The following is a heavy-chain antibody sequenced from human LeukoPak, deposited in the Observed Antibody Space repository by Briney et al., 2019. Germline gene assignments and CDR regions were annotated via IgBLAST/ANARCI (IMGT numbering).Heavy chain of an antibody. CDR1: GFTFSSYW. V-gene: IGHV3-7*01. Sequence: PGGSLRLSCAASGFTFSSYWMSWVRQAPGKGLEWVANINQDGSEEYYVDSVKGRFIISRDNAKNSPYLQMNSLRAEDTAVYYCARDPYSGSYNDYWGQGTLVTVSS. J-gene: IGHJ4*02. CDR2: INQDGSEE. CDR3: ARDPYSGSYNDY. D-gene: IGHD1-26*01.